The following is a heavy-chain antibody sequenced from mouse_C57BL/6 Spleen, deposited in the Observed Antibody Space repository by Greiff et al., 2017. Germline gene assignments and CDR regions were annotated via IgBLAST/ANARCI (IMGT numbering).Heavy chain of an antibody. CDR3: ARSYDGYYGLAY. D-gene: IGHD2-3*01. CDR1: GYTFTDYY. CDR2: INPNNGGT. J-gene: IGHJ3*01. Sequence: EVQLQQSGPELVKPGASVKISCKASGYTFTDYYMNWVKQSHGKSLEWIGDINPNNGGTSYNQKFKGKATLTVDKSSSTTYMELRSLTSEDSAVYYCARSYDGYYGLAYWGQGTLVTVSA. V-gene: IGHV1-26*01.